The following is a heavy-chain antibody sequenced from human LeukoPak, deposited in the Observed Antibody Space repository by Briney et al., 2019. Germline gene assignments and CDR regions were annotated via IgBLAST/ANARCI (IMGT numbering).Heavy chain of an antibody. J-gene: IGHJ4*02. Sequence: ASVKVSCKASGYTFTNYGVSWVRQAPGQGLEWVGWISAYNGNTNFAQKLQGRVTMTTDTSTSTAYMELRSLRSDDTAVYYCARDGPVGCGDDCLIFDYWGQGTLVTVSS. V-gene: IGHV1-18*01. CDR1: GYTFTNYG. D-gene: IGHD2-21*01. CDR3: ARDGPVGCGDDCLIFDY. CDR2: ISAYNGNT.